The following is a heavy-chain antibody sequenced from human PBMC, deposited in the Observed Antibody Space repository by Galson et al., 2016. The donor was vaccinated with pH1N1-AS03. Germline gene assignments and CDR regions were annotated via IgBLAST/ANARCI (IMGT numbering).Heavy chain of an antibody. Sequence: SLRLSCAASGFTFNNFAMGWVRQAPGKGLEWVSGISSSGATTNYADSVRGRFTISRDTSKKTMHLQMNSLRVEDTALHYCAKWSYRFDSSGYVGYFDLWGRGTLVTVS. CDR1: GFTFNNFA. J-gene: IGHJ2*01. V-gene: IGHV3-23*01. CDR3: AKWSYRFDSSGYVGYFDL. D-gene: IGHD3-22*01. CDR2: ISSSGATT.